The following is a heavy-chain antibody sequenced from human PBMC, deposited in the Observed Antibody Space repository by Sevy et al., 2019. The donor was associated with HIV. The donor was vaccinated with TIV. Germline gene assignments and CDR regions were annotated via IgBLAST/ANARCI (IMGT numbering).Heavy chain of an antibody. Sequence: GGSLRLSCAASGFTFSDYYMTWIRQPPGKGLEWISYISSSGSAIYYADSMKGRFTISRDNAKKSLYLQMNSLRAEDTAVYYCARVGIGGVGGALGAFDIWGQGTMVTVSS. J-gene: IGHJ3*02. CDR2: ISSSGSAI. CDR3: ARVGIGGVGGALGAFDI. V-gene: IGHV3-11*01. D-gene: IGHD6-13*01. CDR1: GFTFSDYY.